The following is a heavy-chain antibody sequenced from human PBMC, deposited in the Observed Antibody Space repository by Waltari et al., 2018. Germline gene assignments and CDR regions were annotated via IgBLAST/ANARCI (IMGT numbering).Heavy chain of an antibody. CDR3: VRHARTTSGGKHFDH. V-gene: IGHV4-39*01. Sequence: QLQLQESGPGLVKASETLSLTCTVSGDSISSSSYYWGWVRQPPGKGLEWIGNMYYSGWTYYNPSLKSRVTISGDTSKGQFSLKLSSVTAADTSMYYCVRHARTTSGGKHFDHWGQGMLVTVSP. CDR2: MYYSGWT. D-gene: IGHD2-15*01. CDR1: GDSISSSSYY. J-gene: IGHJ4*02.